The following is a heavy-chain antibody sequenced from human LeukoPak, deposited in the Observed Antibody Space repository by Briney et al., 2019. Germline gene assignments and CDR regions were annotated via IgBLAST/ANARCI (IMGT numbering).Heavy chain of an antibody. CDR1: GGSISSGDYY. V-gene: IGHV4-30-4*01. D-gene: IGHD3-16*01. CDR3: ARGGAPPPYFDY. J-gene: IGHJ4*02. Sequence: SQTLSLTCTVSGGSISSGDYYWSWIRQPPGKGLEWIGYIYYSGSTYYNPSLKSRVTISVDTSKNQFSLKLSSVTAADTAVYYWARGGAPPPYFDYWGQGTLVTVSS. CDR2: IYYSGST.